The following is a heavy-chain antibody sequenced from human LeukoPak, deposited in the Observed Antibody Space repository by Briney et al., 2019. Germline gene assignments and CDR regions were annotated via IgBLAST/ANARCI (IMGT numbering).Heavy chain of an antibody. CDR1: GFTFSSYS. V-gene: IGHV3-21*01. J-gene: IGHJ4*02. Sequence: GGSLRLSCAASGFTFSSYSMNWVRQAPGKGLEWVSSISSSSGYIYYADSVKGRFTISRDNAKNSLYLQMNSLRAEDTAVYYCARDGGRDGYNYGRPALDYWGQGTLVTVSS. D-gene: IGHD5-24*01. CDR3: ARDGGRDGYNYGRPALDY. CDR2: ISSSSGYI.